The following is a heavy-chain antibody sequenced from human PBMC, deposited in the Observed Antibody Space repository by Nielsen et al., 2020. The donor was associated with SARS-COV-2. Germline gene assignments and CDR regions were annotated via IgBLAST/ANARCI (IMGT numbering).Heavy chain of an antibody. V-gene: IGHV3-48*03. J-gene: IGHJ4*02. CDR1: GFTFSSYE. CDR3: AAGYYDSSGYYPFDY. CDR2: ISSSGSTI. Sequence: GESLKISCAASGFTFSSYEMNWVRQAPGKGLEWVSYISSSGSTIYYADSVKGRFTISRDNAKNSLYLQMNSLRAEDTAVYYCAAGYYDSSGYYPFDYWGQGTLVTVSS. D-gene: IGHD3-22*01.